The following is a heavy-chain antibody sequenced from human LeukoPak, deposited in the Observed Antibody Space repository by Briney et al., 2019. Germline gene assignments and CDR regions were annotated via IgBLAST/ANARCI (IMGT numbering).Heavy chain of an antibody. J-gene: IGHJ6*04. V-gene: IGHV4-34*01. CDR3: AREIGITMVLGVTAPV. Sequence: PSETLSLTCAVYGGSFSGYYWSWIRQPPGKGLEWIGEINHSGSTNYNPSLKSRVTISVDTSKNQFSLKLSSVTAADTAVYYCAREIGITMVLGVTAPVWGKGTTVTVSS. CDR1: GGSFSGYY. CDR2: INHSGST. D-gene: IGHD3-10*01.